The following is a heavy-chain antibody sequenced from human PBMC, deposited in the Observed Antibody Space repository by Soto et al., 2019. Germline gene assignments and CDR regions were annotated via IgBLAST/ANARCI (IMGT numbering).Heavy chain of an antibody. J-gene: IGHJ6*02. CDR3: AKDKESSSWANSYDSMDV. V-gene: IGHV3-23*01. CDR1: GFTFSSYA. D-gene: IGHD6-13*01. Sequence: EVQLLESGGGLVQPGGYLRLSCAGSGFTFSSYALSWVRQVPGKGLEWVSAISGSRDTTFYADSVKGRFTISSDNCKNTLYLQVNSRTTEATATYYCAKDKESSSWANSYDSMDVWGHGTTVTVSS. CDR2: ISGSRDTT.